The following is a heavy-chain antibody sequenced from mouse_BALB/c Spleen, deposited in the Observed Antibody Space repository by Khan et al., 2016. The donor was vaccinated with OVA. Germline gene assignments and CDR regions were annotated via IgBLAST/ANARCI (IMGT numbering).Heavy chain of an antibody. CDR1: GYTFTNYG. CDR2: INTYTGEP. Sequence: QIQLVQPGPELKKPGETVKISCKASGYTFTNYGMNWVKQAPGKGLKWMGWINTYTGEPTYADDFKGRFAFSLETSASTAYLQINNLKNEETATYFCASVGYSGTMDYWGQGTSVTVSS. CDR3: ASVGYSGTMDY. D-gene: IGHD2-14*01. V-gene: IGHV9-3-1*01. J-gene: IGHJ4*01.